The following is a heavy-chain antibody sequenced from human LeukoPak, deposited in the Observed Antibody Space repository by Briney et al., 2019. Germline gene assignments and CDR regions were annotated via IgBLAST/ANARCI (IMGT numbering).Heavy chain of an antibody. Sequence: PGGSLRLSCAASGFPFSSHWMHWVRQAPGKGLEWVASISSSGSYIYYADSVKGRFTISRDNAKNSLYLQMNSLRAGDTAVYYCARVEDFDYWGQGTLVTVSS. V-gene: IGHV3-21*01. CDR3: ARVEDFDY. J-gene: IGHJ4*02. CDR1: GFPFSSHW. CDR2: ISSSGSYI.